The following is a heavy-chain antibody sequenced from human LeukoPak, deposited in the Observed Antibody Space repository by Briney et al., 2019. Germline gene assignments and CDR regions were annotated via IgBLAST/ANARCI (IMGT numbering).Heavy chain of an antibody. CDR1: GFTFSSYA. CDR3: AKRWTSESSGWYVHY. V-gene: IGHV3-23*01. D-gene: IGHD6-19*01. Sequence: GGSLRLSCAASGFTFSSYAMSWVRQAPGKELEWVSAISGSGGSTYYADSVKGRFTISRDNSKNTLYLQMNSLRAEDTAVYYCAKRWTSESSGWYVHYWGQGTLVTVSS. J-gene: IGHJ4*02. CDR2: ISGSGGST.